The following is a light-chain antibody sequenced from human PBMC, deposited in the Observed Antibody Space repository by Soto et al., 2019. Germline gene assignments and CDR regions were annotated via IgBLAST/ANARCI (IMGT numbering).Light chain of an antibody. CDR1: SSNIGSNA. Sequence: QSVLTQPPSASGTPGQRATISCSGSSSNIGSNAVNWYQHLPRASPRLLIYSHNQRPSGVPDRFSGSRVGTSAFLAISGLQSDDEAYYYCASWDDRLNGYVFGTGTKVTVL. CDR3: ASWDDRLNGYV. CDR2: SHN. J-gene: IGLJ1*01. V-gene: IGLV1-44*01.